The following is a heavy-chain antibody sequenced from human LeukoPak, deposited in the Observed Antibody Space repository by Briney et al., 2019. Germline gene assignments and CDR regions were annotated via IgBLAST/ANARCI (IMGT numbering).Heavy chain of an antibody. J-gene: IGHJ2*01. D-gene: IGHD2-2*01. CDR3: ARDRGPAAVWGGWYFDL. CDR1: GGSFSGYY. Sequence: SETLSLTCAVYGGSFSGYYWSWIRQPPGKGLEWIGEINHRRSTHYNPSLKSRVTMSVGTSKNQFSLKLSSVTAADTAVYYCARDRGPAAVWGGWYFDLWGRGTLVTVSS. V-gene: IGHV4-34*01. CDR2: INHRRST.